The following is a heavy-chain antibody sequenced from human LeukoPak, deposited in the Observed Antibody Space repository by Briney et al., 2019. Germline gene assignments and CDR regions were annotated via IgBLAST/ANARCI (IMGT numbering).Heavy chain of an antibody. CDR2: INPNSGGT. CDR3: ARDDFTMVRGVTPNWFDP. Sequence: VASVKVSCKASGYTFTGYYMHWVRQAPGQGLEWMGRINPNSGGTNYAQKFQGRVTMTRDTSTSTVYMELSSLRSEDTAVYYCARDDFTMVRGVTPNWFDPWGQGTLVTVSS. V-gene: IGHV1-2*06. J-gene: IGHJ5*02. D-gene: IGHD3-10*01. CDR1: GYTFTGYY.